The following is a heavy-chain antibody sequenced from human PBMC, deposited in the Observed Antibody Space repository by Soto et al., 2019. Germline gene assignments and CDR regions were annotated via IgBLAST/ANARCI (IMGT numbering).Heavy chain of an antibody. CDR3: ARGGRITIFGVGTNWFDP. J-gene: IGHJ5*02. V-gene: IGHV4-34*01. D-gene: IGHD3-3*01. CDR2: INHSGST. CDR1: GGSFSGYY. Sequence: SETLSLTCAVYGGSFSGYYWSWIRQPPGKGLEWIGEINHSGSTNYNPSLKSRVTISVDTSKTQFSLKLSSVTAADTAVYYCARGGRITIFGVGTNWFDPWGQGTLVTVSS.